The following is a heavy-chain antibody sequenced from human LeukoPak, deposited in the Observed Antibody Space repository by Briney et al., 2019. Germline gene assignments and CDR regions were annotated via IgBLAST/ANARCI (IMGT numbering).Heavy chain of an antibody. D-gene: IGHD3-22*01. V-gene: IGHV4-4*09. CDR2: IYTSGST. Sequence: PSETLSLTCTVSGGSISSYYWSWIRQPPGKGLEWIGYIYTSGSTNYNPSLKSRVTISVDTSKNQFSLKLSSVTAADTAVYYCARGGITMIVVWNWFDPWGQGTLVTVSS. J-gene: IGHJ5*02. CDR3: ARGGITMIVVWNWFDP. CDR1: GGSISSYY.